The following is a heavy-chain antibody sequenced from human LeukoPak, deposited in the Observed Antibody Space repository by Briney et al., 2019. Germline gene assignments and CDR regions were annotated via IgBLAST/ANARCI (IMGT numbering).Heavy chain of an antibody. CDR1: GGSIRSSYYY. Sequence: KPSETLSLTCTVSGGSIRSSYYYWGWIRQPPGKGLEWIGSIYDSGSTYYNPSLKSRVTISVDTSKNQFSLKLSSVTAADTAVYYCARAPVVGAKFWDYWGQGTLVTVSS. CDR3: ARAPVVGAKFWDY. V-gene: IGHV4-39*07. CDR2: IYDSGST. J-gene: IGHJ4*02. D-gene: IGHD1-26*01.